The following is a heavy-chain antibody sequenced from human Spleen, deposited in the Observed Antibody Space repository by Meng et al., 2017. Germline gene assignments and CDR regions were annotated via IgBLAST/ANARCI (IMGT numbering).Heavy chain of an antibody. CDR3: ARIRPYYYDSSGNPERYYADY. J-gene: IGHJ4*02. CDR2: LYYGGRI. D-gene: IGHD3-22*01. V-gene: IGHV4-59*01. Sequence: ESLKISCTVSGAFIGSYYWTWIRQSPGKGLEWIGNLYYGGRINHNPSLKSRVTTSVDTSKNQFSLNLSAVIAADAAVYFCARIRPYYYDSSGNPERYYADYWGQGALVTVSS. CDR1: GAFIGSYY.